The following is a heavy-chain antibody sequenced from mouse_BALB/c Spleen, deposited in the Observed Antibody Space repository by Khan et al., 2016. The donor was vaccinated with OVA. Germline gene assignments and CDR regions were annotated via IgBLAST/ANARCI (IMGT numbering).Heavy chain of an antibody. CDR3: ARDGAYYRNDGWFAY. CDR2: INPSSGYT. Sequence: QVQLQQSGAELARPGASVKMSCKASGYTFTSYTIHWIQQRPGQGLEWIGYINPSSGYTNYTQKLKDKATLTADKSSTTAYMQLSSLTSDDSAVYYCARDGAYYRNDGWFAYWGQGTLVTVSA. CDR1: GYTFTSYT. D-gene: IGHD2-14*01. J-gene: IGHJ3*01. V-gene: IGHV1-4*01.